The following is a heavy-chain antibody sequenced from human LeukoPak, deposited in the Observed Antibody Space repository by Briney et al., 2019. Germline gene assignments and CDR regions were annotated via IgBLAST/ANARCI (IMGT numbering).Heavy chain of an antibody. J-gene: IGHJ6*02. CDR1: GYTFTGYY. CDR2: INPNSGGT. D-gene: IGHD1-26*01. Sequence: ASVKVSCKASGYTFTGYYMHWVRQAPGQGLEWMGRINPNSGGTNYAQKFQGRVTMTRDTSISTAYMELSRLRSDDTAVYYCARDRGGSYFFDYYGMDVWGQGTTVTVSS. V-gene: IGHV1-2*06. CDR3: ARDRGGSYFFDYYGMDV.